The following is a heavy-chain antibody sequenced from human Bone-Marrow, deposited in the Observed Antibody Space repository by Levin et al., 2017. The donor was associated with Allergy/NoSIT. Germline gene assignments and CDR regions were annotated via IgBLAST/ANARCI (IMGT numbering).Heavy chain of an antibody. CDR1: GFTFSSYG. J-gene: IGHJ4*02. D-gene: IGHD6-13*01. CDR2: IWYDGSNK. CDR3: ARDRGMRLAAADLKGSLDY. Sequence: LSLTCAASGFTFSSYGMHWVRQAPGKGLEWVAVIWYDGSNKYYADSVKGRFTISRDNSKNTLYLQMNSLRAEDTAVYYCARDRGMRLAAADLKGSLDYWGQGTLVTVSS. V-gene: IGHV3-33*01.